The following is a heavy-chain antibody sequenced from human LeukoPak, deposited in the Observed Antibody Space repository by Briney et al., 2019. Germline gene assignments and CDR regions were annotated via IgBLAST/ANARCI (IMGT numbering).Heavy chain of an antibody. V-gene: IGHV4-39*07. CDR2: IYYSGST. J-gene: IGHJ5*02. CDR3: ARSRPSRTWFDP. Sequence: PSETLSLTCTVSGGSISSSSYYWGWIRQPPGKGLEWIGSIYYSGSTYYNPSLKRRVTISVDTSKNQFSLKLSSVTAADTAVYYCARSRPSRTWFDPWGQGTLVTVSS. CDR1: GGSISSSSYY. D-gene: IGHD1-14*01.